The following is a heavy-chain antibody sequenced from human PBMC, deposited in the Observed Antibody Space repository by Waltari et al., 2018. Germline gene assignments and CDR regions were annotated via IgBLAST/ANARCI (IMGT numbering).Heavy chain of an antibody. J-gene: IGHJ4*02. D-gene: IGHD3-9*01. CDR1: GFPFSSYG. CDR3: AREQVRYFDWLPDY. Sequence: QVQLVESGGGVVQPGGSLEPSCAASGFPFSSYGLPWVRQAPGKGLEGVALIRYDGSNKYDADSVKGRFTISRDNAKNSLYLQMNSLRAEDTAVYYCAREQVRYFDWLPDYWGQGTLVTVSS. V-gene: IGHV3-30*02. CDR2: IRYDGSNK.